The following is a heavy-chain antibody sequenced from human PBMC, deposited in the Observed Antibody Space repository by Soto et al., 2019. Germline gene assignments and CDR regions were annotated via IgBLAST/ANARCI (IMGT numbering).Heavy chain of an antibody. CDR2: IIPILGTA. J-gene: IGHJ6*02. V-gene: IGHV1-69*13. CDR3: ASAPYRNKGYYYYYGMDV. D-gene: IGHD4-4*01. CDR1: GGTFSSYA. Sequence: SVKVSCKASGGTFSSYAISWVRQAPGQGLEWMGGIIPILGTANYAQKFQGRVTITADESTSTAYMELSSLRSEDTAVYYCASAPYRNKGYYYYYGMDVWGQGTTVTVSS.